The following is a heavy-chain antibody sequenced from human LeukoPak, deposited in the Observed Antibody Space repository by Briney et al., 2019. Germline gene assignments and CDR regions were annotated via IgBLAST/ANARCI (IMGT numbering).Heavy chain of an antibody. CDR2: ISYDGSNK. J-gene: IGHJ3*02. CDR3: ARGEDAFDI. V-gene: IGHV3-30-3*01. Sequence: GGSLRLSCAASGFTFSSYAMHWVRQAPGKGLEWVAVISYDGSNKYYADSVKGRFTISRDNPKNTLYLQMNSLGAEDTAVYYCARGEDAFDIWGQGTMVTVSS. CDR1: GFTFSSYA.